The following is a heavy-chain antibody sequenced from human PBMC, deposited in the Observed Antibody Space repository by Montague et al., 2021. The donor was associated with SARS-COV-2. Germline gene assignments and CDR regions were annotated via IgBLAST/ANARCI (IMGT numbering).Heavy chain of an antibody. Sequence: SETLSLTCTVSGGSLSSPAYYRSWISHSSATVLEWIGSISYACRTYYNPSLRSRVSFSMDTSKNHFSLSLNSVTAADTAVYFCARQLPSYCSTNKCYPYYFDVWGQGALVTVSS. CDR3: ARQLPSYCSTNKCYPYYFDV. D-gene: IGHD2-2*01. CDR1: GGSLSSPAYY. CDR2: ISYACRT. J-gene: IGHJ4*02. V-gene: IGHV4-39*01.